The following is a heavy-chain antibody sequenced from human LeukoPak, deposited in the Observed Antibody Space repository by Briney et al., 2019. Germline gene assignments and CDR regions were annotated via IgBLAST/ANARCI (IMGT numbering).Heavy chain of an antibody. CDR2: ISPNGGGT. V-gene: IGHV1-2*06. D-gene: IGHD1-1*01. J-gene: IGHJ4*02. CDR3: AKLEGSAATSYD. CDR1: AYTFADYY. Sequence: GASVKVSCKASAYTFADYYIHWVRQAPGQGLEWVGRISPNGGGTIYAQNFQGRVTVTRDTSITTAYMELNRLTSDDTAVYFCAKLEGSAATSYDWGQGTLVTVSS.